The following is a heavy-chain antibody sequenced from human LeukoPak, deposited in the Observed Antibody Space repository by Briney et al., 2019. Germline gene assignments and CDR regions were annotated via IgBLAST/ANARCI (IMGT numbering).Heavy chain of an antibody. CDR2: IYTSGST. Sequence: SETLSLTCTVSGGSISSYYWSWIRQPPGKGLEWIGYIYTSGSTNYNPSLKSRVTISVDTSKNQFSLKLSSVTAADTALYYCARLRLGGYDYPYYFDYWGQGTLVTVSS. D-gene: IGHD5-12*01. CDR3: ARLRLGGYDYPYYFDY. J-gene: IGHJ4*02. V-gene: IGHV4-4*09. CDR1: GGSISSYY.